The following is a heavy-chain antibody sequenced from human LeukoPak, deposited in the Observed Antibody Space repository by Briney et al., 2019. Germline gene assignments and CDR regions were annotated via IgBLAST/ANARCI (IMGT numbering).Heavy chain of an antibody. CDR2: IIPIFGTA. CDR1: GCTFSSYA. J-gene: IGHJ4*02. Sequence: SVKVSCKASGCTFSSYAISWVRQAPGQGLEWMGRIIPIFGTANYAQKFQGRVTITTDESTSTAYMELSSLRSEDTAVYYCARDRYYYDSSGLGFYYWGQGTLVTVSS. CDR3: ARDRYYYDSSGLGFYY. V-gene: IGHV1-69*05. D-gene: IGHD3-22*01.